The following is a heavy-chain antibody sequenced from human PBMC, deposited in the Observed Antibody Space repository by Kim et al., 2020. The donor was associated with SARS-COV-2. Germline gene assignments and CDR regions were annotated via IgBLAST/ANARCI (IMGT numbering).Heavy chain of an antibody. J-gene: IGHJ3*02. CDR3: AREGGVTTVTTPDAFDI. D-gene: IGHD4-17*01. Sequence: FQGRVTITADESTSTAYMELSSLRSEDTAVYYCAREGGVTTVTTPDAFDIWGQGTMVTVSS. V-gene: IGHV1-69*01.